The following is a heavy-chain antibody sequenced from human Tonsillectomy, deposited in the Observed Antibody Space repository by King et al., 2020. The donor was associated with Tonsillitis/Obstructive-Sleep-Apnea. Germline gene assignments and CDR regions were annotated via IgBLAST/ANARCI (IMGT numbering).Heavy chain of an antibody. V-gene: IGHV3-15*01. Sequence: QLVQSGGGLVKPGGSLRLSCRGSGFSFTNAWMSWVRQAPGKGLEWVGRIKSKTYGATTDYAVPGKGRFTISRDDSSNTVYLQMNSLKTEDTAVYYCVTEGVEDDYWGQGTLVTVSS. CDR1: GFSFTNAW. D-gene: IGHD1-1*01. CDR3: VTEGVEDDY. J-gene: IGHJ4*02. CDR2: IKSKTYGATT.